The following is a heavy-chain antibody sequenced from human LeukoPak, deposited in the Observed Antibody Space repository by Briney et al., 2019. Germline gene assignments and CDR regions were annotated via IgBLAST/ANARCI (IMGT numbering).Heavy chain of an antibody. CDR3: AADKARVGATHWYFDL. CDR2: FDPEDGET. Sequence: ASVKVSCKVSGYTLTELSMHWVRQAPGKGLEWMGGFDPEDGETIYAQKFQGRVTMTEDTSTDTAYMELSSLRSEDTAVYYCAADKARVGATHWYFDLWGRGTLVTVSS. J-gene: IGHJ2*01. D-gene: IGHD1-26*01. V-gene: IGHV1-24*01. CDR1: GYTLTELS.